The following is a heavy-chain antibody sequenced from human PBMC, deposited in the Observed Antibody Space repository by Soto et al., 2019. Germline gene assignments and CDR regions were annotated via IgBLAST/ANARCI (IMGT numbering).Heavy chain of an antibody. V-gene: IGHV4-31*03. D-gene: IGHD2-21*01. CDR2: IYVTGAV. J-gene: IGHJ5*02. Sequence: SLSLTCSVCGAGLNSGNDYWSWIRQVPGKGLEWIGHIYVTGAVDYNPSLRDRITISQDTSERQFSLNLRLVTAADTAVYYCARIRIATNNYKWFDPWGQRTLVTVSS. CDR3: ARIRIATNNYKWFDP. CDR1: GAGLNSGNDY.